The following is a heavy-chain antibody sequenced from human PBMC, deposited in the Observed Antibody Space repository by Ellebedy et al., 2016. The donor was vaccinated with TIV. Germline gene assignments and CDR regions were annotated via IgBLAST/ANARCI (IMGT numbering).Heavy chain of an antibody. CDR1: GGSISSYY. V-gene: IGHV4-59*12. J-gene: IGHJ4*02. CDR2: IYYSGST. CDR3: ARGPPIAARHNLIDDY. Sequence: SETLSLTXTVSGGSISSYYWSWIRQPPGKGLEWIGYIYYSGSTNYNPSLKSRVTISVDTSKNQFSLKLSSVTAADTAVYYCARGPPIAARHNLIDDYWGQGTLVTVSS. D-gene: IGHD6-6*01.